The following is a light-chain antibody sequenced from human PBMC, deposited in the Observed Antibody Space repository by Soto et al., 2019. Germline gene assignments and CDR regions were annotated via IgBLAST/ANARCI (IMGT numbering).Light chain of an antibody. V-gene: IGKV1-12*01. CDR3: QQANSFPKFS. CDR1: QGIGNW. CDR2: ASS. Sequence: DIQMTPSPSSVSASVGDRVTITCRASQGIGNWLAWYQQTPGKAPRLLIYASSSLQRGVPSRFSCSGSGTEFTLTISGLQPEDGATYYCQQANSFPKFSFGPGTKGDVK. J-gene: IGKJ3*01.